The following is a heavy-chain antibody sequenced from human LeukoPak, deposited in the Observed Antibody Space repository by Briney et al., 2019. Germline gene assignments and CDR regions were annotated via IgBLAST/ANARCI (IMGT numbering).Heavy chain of an antibody. CDR3: AREGGSGSYGYDY. CDR2: IYSAGST. D-gene: IGHD3-10*01. J-gene: IGHJ4*02. Sequence: GGSPRLSCAASGFTVSTNYISWVRQAPGKGLEWVSVIYSAGSTYYADSVKGRFTISRDNSKNTVYLQMNSLRPDDTAVYYCAREGGSGSYGYDYWGQGTLVTVSS. V-gene: IGHV3-66*02. CDR1: GFTVSTNY.